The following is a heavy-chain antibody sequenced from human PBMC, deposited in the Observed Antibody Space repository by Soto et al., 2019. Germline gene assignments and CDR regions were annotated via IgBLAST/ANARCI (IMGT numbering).Heavy chain of an antibody. V-gene: IGHV3-74*01. CDR3: SKDRDYPREQFNY. CDR1: GFTFSSHW. CDR2: IGPDGSTT. Sequence: WGSLRLSCAASGFTFSSHWMHWFRQAPGKGLVWVSHIGPDGSTTRDADSVQGRFSISRDNSRNTVFLHMDSLRAEDTAVYYFSKDRDYPREQFNYWGKGTMVTVSS. J-gene: IGHJ4*02. D-gene: IGHD3-10*01.